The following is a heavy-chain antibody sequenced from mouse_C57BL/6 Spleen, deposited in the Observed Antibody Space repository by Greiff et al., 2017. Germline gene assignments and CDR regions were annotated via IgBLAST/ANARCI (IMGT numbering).Heavy chain of an antibody. CDR1: GYSFTDYN. CDR3: ARSNYYGYYFDD. V-gene: IGHV1-39*01. D-gene: IGHD2-2*01. CDR2: ITPNYGST. Sequence: VQLQQSGPELVKPGASVKISCKASGYSFTDYNMNWVKQSNGKSLEWIGVITPNYGSTSYNQKFKGKATLTVDQSSSTAYMQLNSPTSEDSAVYYGARSNYYGYYFDDGGQGTTLTVSS. J-gene: IGHJ2*01.